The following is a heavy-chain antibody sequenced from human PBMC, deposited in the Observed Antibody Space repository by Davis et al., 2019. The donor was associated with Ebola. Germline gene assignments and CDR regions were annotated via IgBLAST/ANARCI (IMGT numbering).Heavy chain of an antibody. Sequence: PGGSLRLSCAASGFTFSSYAMSWVRQAPGKGLEWVSAISGSGGSTYYADSVKGRFTISRDNSKNTLYLQMNSLRAEDTAVYYCATRNHAHPGYCSGGSCYYQYYYYGMDVWGQGTTVTVSS. CDR3: ATRNHAHPGYCSGGSCYYQYYYYGMDV. V-gene: IGHV3-23*01. CDR1: GFTFSSYA. J-gene: IGHJ6*02. CDR2: ISGSGGST. D-gene: IGHD2-15*01.